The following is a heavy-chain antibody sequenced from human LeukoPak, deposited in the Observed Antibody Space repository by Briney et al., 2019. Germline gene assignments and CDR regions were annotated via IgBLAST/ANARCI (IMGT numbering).Heavy chain of an antibody. D-gene: IGHD6-13*01. J-gene: IGHJ6*02. V-gene: IGHV3-30*18. Sequence: PGGSLGLSCAASGFTFSSYGMHWVRQAPGKGLEWVAVISYDGSNKYYADSVKGRFTISRDNAKNSLYLQMNSLRVEDTAVYYCAKYSSSSNYYYGMDVWGQGTTVTVSS. CDR3: AKYSSSSNYYYGMDV. CDR1: GFTFSSYG. CDR2: ISYDGSNK.